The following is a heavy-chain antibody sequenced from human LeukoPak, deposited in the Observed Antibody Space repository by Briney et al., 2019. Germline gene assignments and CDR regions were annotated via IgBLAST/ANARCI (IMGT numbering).Heavy chain of an antibody. Sequence: GGSLRLSCAASGFTFDDYAMHWVRQAPGKGLEWVSGISWNSGSIGYADSVKGRFTISRDNSKNTLYLQMNSLRAEDTAVYYCARSPEPKFYYDSSDYYYRGRGAFDIWGQGTMVTVSS. CDR3: ARSPEPKFYYDSSDYYYRGRGAFDI. D-gene: IGHD3-22*01. J-gene: IGHJ3*02. V-gene: IGHV3-9*01. CDR1: GFTFDDYA. CDR2: ISWNSGSI.